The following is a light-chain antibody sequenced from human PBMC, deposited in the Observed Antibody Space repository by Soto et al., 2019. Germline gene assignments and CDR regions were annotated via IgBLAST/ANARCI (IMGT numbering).Light chain of an antibody. CDR1: SSNIGAGYD. J-gene: IGLJ2*01. V-gene: IGLV1-40*01. CDR2: ANS. CDR3: QSFDTSLNRV. Sequence: QSVLTQPPSVSGDPGQRVSISCTGSSSNIGAGYDVHWYKQLPGTAPKLLIYANSNRPSGVPDRFSGSKSGTSASLAITGLQADDEADYYCQSFDTSLNRVFGGGTKVTVL.